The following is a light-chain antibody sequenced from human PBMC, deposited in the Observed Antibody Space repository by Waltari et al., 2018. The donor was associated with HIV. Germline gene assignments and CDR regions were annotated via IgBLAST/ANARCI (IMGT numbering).Light chain of an antibody. Sequence: DLQMTQSPPTLSSSVGDRVTITCRASQSIDTWLAWYQQKAGRAPTLLIYKASSLESGVPSRFSGSGSGTEFTLTISSLQPDDFATYYCQQYKTSSPWTFGQGTKVDI. CDR2: KAS. J-gene: IGKJ1*01. V-gene: IGKV1-5*03. CDR3: QQYKTSSPWT. CDR1: QSIDTW.